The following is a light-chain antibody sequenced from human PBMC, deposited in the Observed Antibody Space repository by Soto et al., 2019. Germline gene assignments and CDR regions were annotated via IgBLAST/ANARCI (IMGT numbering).Light chain of an antibody. CDR2: DAS. V-gene: IGKV3-11*01. CDR3: QQRSNWPPKLT. CDR1: QSVSSY. J-gene: IGKJ4*01. Sequence: EIVLTQSPATLSLSPGERATLSCRASQSVSSYLAWYQQKPGQAPRLLIYDASNRATGIPARFSGSGSGTDVTLTISSLEPEDFAVYYWQQRSNWPPKLTFGGGTKVEIK.